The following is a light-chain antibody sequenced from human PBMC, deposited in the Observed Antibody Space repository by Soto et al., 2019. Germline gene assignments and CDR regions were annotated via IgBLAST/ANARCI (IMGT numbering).Light chain of an antibody. V-gene: IGLV1-40*01. CDR3: QSYDDSLGGFYV. Sequence: QSVLTQAPSVSGAPGQRVTISCTGSSSNIGAEYGIRWYQHLPGTAPKLLIYGVNSRPSGVPDRFSGSKSGSSASLAIAGLLAQDEADYYCQSYDDSLGGFYVFGTGTKLTVL. CDR1: SSNIGAEYG. J-gene: IGLJ1*01. CDR2: GVN.